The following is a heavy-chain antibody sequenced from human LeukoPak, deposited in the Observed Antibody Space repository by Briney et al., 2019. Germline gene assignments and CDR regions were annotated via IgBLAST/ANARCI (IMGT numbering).Heavy chain of an antibody. CDR1: GGSISNSDYY. CDR2: INYRGST. V-gene: IGHV4-39*07. Sequence: SETLSLTCTVSGGSISNSDYYWDWIRQPPGKGLEWIGSINYRGSTYYNPSLESRVTISVDTSKNQFSLKLSSVTAADTAVYYCARGRPRTVDYWGQGTLVTVSS. J-gene: IGHJ4*02. CDR3: ARGRPRTVDY.